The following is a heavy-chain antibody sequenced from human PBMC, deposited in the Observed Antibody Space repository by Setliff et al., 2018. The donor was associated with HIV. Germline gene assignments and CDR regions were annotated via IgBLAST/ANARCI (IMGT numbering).Heavy chain of an antibody. CDR2: ISAYNGNT. Sequence: GASVKVSCKASGYTLTSCGISWVRQAPGQGLEWMGWISAYNGNTNYAQKVQGRVTMTTDTSTSTAYMELRSLRSDDTAVYYCARDRGVYCRSTNCYSPVDAFDIWGQGTMVTVSS. CDR1: GYTLTSCG. V-gene: IGHV1-18*01. CDR3: ARDRGVYCRSTNCYSPVDAFDI. J-gene: IGHJ3*02. D-gene: IGHD2-2*01.